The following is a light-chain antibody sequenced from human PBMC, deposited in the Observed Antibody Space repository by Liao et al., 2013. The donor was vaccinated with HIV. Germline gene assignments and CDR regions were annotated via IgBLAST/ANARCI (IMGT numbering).Light chain of an antibody. Sequence: SYVLTQPPSVSVAPGKTARITCGGNNIGSKSVHWYQQKPGQAPVLVIYYDSDRPSGIPERFSGSNSGNTATLTISGTQVMDEADYYCQAWDSSTGVFGTGTKVTVL. J-gene: IGLJ1*01. CDR1: NIGSKS. CDR2: YDS. V-gene: IGLV3-21*01. CDR3: QAWDSSTGV.